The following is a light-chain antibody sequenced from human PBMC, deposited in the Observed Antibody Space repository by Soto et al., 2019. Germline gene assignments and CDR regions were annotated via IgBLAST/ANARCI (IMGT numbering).Light chain of an antibody. CDR2: GAS. J-gene: IGKJ1*01. CDR1: QSVSNN. Sequence: EIVMTQSPATLSVSPGERATLSFRASQSVSNNLAWYQQKPGQAPRLLLYGASTRATGIPARFSGSGSGTDFTLTISSLQPEDFATYSCQQSYNSPQTFGRGTKVDIK. CDR3: QQSYNSPQT. V-gene: IGKV3-15*01.